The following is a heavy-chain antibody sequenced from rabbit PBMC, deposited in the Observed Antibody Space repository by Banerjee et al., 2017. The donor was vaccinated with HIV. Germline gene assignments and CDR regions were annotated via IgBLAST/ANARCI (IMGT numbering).Heavy chain of an antibody. V-gene: IGHV1S45*01. CDR2: IDTGSKGTT. CDR1: GFDFSRYYY. J-gene: IGHJ4*01. CDR3: GRACDAGSFDL. Sequence: QEQLEESGGGLVQPEGTLTLTCTAPGFDFSRYYYMCWVRQAPGKGLEWIVCIDTGSKGTTYYETWAKGRFTISKTSSSTVTLQMTSLTAADTATYFCGRACDAGSFDLWGPGTLVTVS. D-gene: IGHD4-2*01.